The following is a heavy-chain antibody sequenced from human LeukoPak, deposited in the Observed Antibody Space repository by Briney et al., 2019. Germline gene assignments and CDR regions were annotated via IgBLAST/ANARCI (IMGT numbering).Heavy chain of an antibody. CDR2: INHSGST. V-gene: IGHV4-34*01. CDR1: GGSFSGYY. D-gene: IGHD6-19*01. Sequence: SETLSLTCAVYGGSFSGYYWSWIRQPPGKGLEWIGEINHSGSTNYNPSLKSRVTISVDTSKNQFSLKLSSVTAADTAVYYCARVVQAVAGTGADYWGQGTLVTVSS. CDR3: ARVVQAVAGTGADY. J-gene: IGHJ4*02.